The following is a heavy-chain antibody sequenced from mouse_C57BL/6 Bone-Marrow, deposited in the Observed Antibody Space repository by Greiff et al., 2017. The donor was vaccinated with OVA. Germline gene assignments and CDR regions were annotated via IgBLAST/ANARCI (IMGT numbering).Heavy chain of an antibody. J-gene: IGHJ4*01. V-gene: IGHV3-5*01. CDR3: ARVWDVDYAMDY. Sequence: EVKLMESGPGLVKPSQTVFLTCTVTGISITTGNYRWSWIRQFPGNKLVWIGYIYYSGTITYHPSLPSRTTLTRDTPKNQFLLEMNAVTAEDTATDNCARVWDVDYAMDYWGQGTSGTVSS. CDR1: GISITTGNYR. CDR2: IYYSGTI. D-gene: IGHD4-1*01.